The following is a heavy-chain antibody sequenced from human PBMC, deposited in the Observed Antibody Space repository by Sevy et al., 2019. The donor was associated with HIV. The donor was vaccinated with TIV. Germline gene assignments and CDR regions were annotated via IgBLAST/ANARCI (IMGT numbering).Heavy chain of an antibody. CDR1: GGSISSSSYY. Sequence: SETLSLTCTVSGGSISSSSYYWGWIRQPPGKGLEWIGSIYYSGSTYYNLSLKSRVTISVDTSKNQFSLKLSSVTAADTAVYYCARHLDYYDSSGPVDYWGQGTLVTVSS. J-gene: IGHJ4*02. D-gene: IGHD3-22*01. V-gene: IGHV4-39*01. CDR3: ARHLDYYDSSGPVDY. CDR2: IYYSGST.